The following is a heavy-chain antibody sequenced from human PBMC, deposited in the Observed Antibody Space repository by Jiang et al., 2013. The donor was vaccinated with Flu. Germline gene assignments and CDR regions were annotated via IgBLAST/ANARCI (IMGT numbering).Heavy chain of an antibody. CDR2: IYYSGST. CDR3: ARDAFYYDSSGPVALGAFDI. CDR1: GGSISSGDYY. D-gene: IGHD3-22*01. V-gene: IGHV4-30-4*08. J-gene: IGHJ3*02. Sequence: GSGLVKPSQTLSLTCTVSGGSISSGDYYWSWIRQPPGKGLEWIGYIYYSGSTYYNPSLKSRVTISVDTSKNQFSLKLSSVTAADTAVYYCARDAFYYDSSGPVALGAFDIWGQGTMVTVSS.